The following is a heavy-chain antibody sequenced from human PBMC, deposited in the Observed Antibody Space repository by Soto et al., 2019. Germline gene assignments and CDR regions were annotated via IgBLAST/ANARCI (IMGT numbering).Heavy chain of an antibody. CDR3: ARTIFGVVSASDY. D-gene: IGHD3-3*02. CDR2: MNPNSGNT. V-gene: IGHV1-8*01. CDR1: GYTFTSYD. J-gene: IGHJ4*02. Sequence: ASVKVSCKASGYTFTSYDINWVRQATGQGLEWMGWMNPNSGNTGYAQKYQGRVTMTRNTSISTAYMELSSLRSEDTAVYYCARTIFGVVSASDYWGQGTLVTVSS.